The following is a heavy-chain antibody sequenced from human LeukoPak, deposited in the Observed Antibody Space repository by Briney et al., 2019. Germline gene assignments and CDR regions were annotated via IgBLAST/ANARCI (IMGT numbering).Heavy chain of an antibody. V-gene: IGHV3-33*08. CDR1: GFTFDDYA. J-gene: IGHJ4*02. CDR2: IWYDGSNK. CDR3: ASMMGSGSLITYYFDY. D-gene: IGHD3-10*01. Sequence: PGGSLRLSCAASGFTFDDYAMHWVRQAPGKGLEWVAVIWYDGSNKYYADSVKGRFTISRDNSKNTLYLQMNSLRAEDTAVYYCASMMGSGSLITYYFDYWGQGTLVTVSS.